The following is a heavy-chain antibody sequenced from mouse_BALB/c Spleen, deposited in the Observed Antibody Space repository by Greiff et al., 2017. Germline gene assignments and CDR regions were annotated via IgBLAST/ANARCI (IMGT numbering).Heavy chain of an antibody. CDR2: IYPGDGDT. CDR1: GYAFSSSW. J-gene: IGHJ2*01. Sequence: QVQLKESGPELVKPGASVKISCKASGYAFSSSWMNWVKQRPGQGLEWIGRIYPGDGDTNYNGKFKGKATLTADKSSSTAYMQLSSLTSVDSAVYFCARVEVYHFDYWGQGTTLTVSS. V-gene: IGHV1-82*01. D-gene: IGHD1-3*01. CDR3: ARVEVYHFDY.